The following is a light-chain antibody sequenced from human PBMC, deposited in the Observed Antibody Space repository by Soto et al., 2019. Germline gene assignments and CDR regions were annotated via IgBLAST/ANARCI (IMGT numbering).Light chain of an antibody. J-gene: IGKJ5*01. CDR3: QQYYDWPIT. CDR1: LSVSSNY. Sequence: EIVLTQSPGTLSLSPGERATLSCRASLSVSSNYVAWYQQKPGQAPRLLIYGASSRATGIPDRFSGSGSGTDFTLTISRLEPEDFAVYYCQQYYDWPITFGQGTRLEIK. CDR2: GAS. V-gene: IGKV3-20*01.